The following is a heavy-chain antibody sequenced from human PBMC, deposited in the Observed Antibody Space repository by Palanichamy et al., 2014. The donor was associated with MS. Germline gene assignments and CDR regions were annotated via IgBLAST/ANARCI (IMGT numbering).Heavy chain of an antibody. CDR1: VGPSVVTT. D-gene: IGHD3-22*01. V-gene: IGHV4-34*01. CDR2: INHSGST. CDR3: ARVFSYYYDSSGYFDY. J-gene: IGHJ4*02. Sequence: QVQLQQWGRRTVEAFRRPCPSPALSMVGPSVVTTGAGIRQPPGKGLEWIGEINHSGSTNYNPSLKSRVTISVDTSKNQFSLKLSSVTAADTAVYYCARVFSYYYDSSGYFDYWGQGTLVTVSS.